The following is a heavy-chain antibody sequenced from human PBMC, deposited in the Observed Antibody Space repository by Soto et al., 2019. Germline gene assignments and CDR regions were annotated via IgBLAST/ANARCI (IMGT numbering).Heavy chain of an antibody. CDR3: ARDGIGGTAFRGFLDY. J-gene: IGHJ4*02. CDR1: WFTFRSYW. CDR2: INSDGSST. D-gene: IGHD1-7*01. Sequence: SGGALRLSCAAPWFTFRSYWVHWVRQAPGEGLVWVSRINSDGSSTSYADSVKGRFTISRDNAKNTLYLQMNSLRAEDTAVYYCARDGIGGTAFRGFLDYWGQGTLVTVSS. V-gene: IGHV3-74*01.